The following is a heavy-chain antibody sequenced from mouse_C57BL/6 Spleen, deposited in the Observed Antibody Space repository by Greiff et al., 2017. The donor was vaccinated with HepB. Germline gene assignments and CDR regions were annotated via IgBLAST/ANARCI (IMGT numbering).Heavy chain of an antibody. Sequence: EVQLVESGGGLVKPGGSLKLSCAASGFTFSSYAMSWVRQTPEKRLEWVATISDGGSYTYYPDNVKGRFTISRDNAKNNLYLQMSHLKSEDTAMYYCAREALYDGYLYYYAMDYWGQGTSVTVSS. V-gene: IGHV5-4*01. CDR3: AREALYDGYLYYYAMDY. CDR2: ISDGGSYT. J-gene: IGHJ4*01. D-gene: IGHD2-3*01. CDR1: GFTFSSYA.